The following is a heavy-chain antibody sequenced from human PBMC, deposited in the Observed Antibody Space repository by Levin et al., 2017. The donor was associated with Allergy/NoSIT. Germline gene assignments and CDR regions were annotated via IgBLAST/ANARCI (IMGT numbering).Heavy chain of an antibody. Sequence: SETLSLTCTVSGGSISSSSYYWGWIRQPPGKGLEWIGSIYYSGSTYYNPSLKSRVTISVDTSKNQFSLKLSSVTAADTAVYYCARLEYSSGSFDYWGQGTLVTGSS. V-gene: IGHV4-39*01. J-gene: IGHJ4*02. CDR1: GGSISSSSYY. D-gene: IGHD6-19*01. CDR3: ARLEYSSGSFDY. CDR2: IYYSGST.